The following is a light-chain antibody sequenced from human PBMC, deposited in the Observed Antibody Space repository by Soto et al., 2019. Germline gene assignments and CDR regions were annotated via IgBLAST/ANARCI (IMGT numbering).Light chain of an antibody. CDR2: GAS. Sequence: EIVMTQSPATLSVSPGERATLSCRASRNINRKLAWYQQKPGQAPRLLISGASTRATGIPARFSGSGSGTEFTLTISSLQPEDVATYYCQKYNSAPLTFGGGTKVEIK. CDR1: RNINRK. V-gene: IGKV3-15*01. J-gene: IGKJ4*01. CDR3: QKYNSAPLT.